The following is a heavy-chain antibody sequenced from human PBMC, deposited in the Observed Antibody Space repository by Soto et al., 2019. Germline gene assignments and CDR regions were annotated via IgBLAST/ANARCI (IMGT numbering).Heavy chain of an antibody. CDR1: GYSLTDVS. D-gene: IGHD2-2*01. CDR2: FHSEDGET. Sequence: QVQLVQSGAEARKPGASVKVSCKVSGYSLTDVSIHWVRQAPGQGLEWMGGFHSEDGETVYAQKFHGRVTMTEDTSRHTAYMELSGLRSEDPAVFYCVTKGPRGVPTARDPFDYWGQGPLVIVSS. J-gene: IGHJ4*02. V-gene: IGHV1-24*01. CDR3: VTKGPRGVPTARDPFDY.